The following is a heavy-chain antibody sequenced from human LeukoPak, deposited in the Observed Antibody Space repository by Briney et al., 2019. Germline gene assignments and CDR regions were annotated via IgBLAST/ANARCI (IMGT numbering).Heavy chain of an antibody. V-gene: IGHV4-34*01. D-gene: IGHD6-13*01. CDR1: GGSFSGYY. CDR2: INHSGST. Sequence: SETLSLTCAVYGGSFSGYYWSWIRQPPGKGLEWIGEINHSGSTNYNPSLKSRVTISVDTSKNQFSLKPSSVTAADTAVYYCARDLLIAAAGTPAWGQGTLVTVSS. CDR3: ARDLLIAAAGTPA. J-gene: IGHJ5*02.